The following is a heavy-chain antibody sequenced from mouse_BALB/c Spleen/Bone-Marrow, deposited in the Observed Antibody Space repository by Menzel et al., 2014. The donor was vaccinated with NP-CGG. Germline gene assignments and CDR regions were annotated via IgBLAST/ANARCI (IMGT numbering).Heavy chain of an antibody. CDR2: IDPANGNT. J-gene: IGHJ2*01. Sequence: VQLQQSGAELVKPGASVKLSCTASGFNIKDTYMYWVKQRPEQGLEWIGRIDPANGNTKYDPKFQGKASITADTSSNTAYLQLSSLTSEDTAVYYCARSPRNYFDYWGQGSTLTVSS. CDR1: GFNIKDTY. V-gene: IGHV14-3*02. CDR3: ARSPRNYFDY.